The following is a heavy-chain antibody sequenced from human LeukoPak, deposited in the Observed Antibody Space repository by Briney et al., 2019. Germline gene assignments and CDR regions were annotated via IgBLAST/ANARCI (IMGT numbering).Heavy chain of an antibody. J-gene: IGHJ5*01. D-gene: IGHD3-10*01. CDR3: ARGFYYGGNWIDS. V-gene: IGHV4-4*07. Sequence: SETLSLTCTVSGDSMSIYYWSWVRQPAGKGLEWIGRIYSNGRTKYDPSLESRVALSIGTSKNHLSLRLNSVTAADTAVYYCARGFYYGGNWIDSWGQGTLVTVSS. CDR1: GDSMSIYY. CDR2: IYSNGRT.